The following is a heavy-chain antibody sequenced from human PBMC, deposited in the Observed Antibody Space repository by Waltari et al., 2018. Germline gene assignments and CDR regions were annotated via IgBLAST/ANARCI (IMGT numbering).Heavy chain of an antibody. D-gene: IGHD3-22*01. CDR3: ARVSRPVVVNPDPLAF. Sequence: QVQLVRSGEEVKKPGASVRVACKTSGYTFTAYYVHWVRQAPGQGLGWMGWINPSTGGTNYEPKLQGRVTMTGDTSSSTAYMELIRLRADDTVVFCCARVSRPVVVNPDPLAFWGQGSRVIVAS. J-gene: IGHJ4*01. V-gene: IGHV1-2*02. CDR1: GYTFTAYY. CDR2: INPSTGGT.